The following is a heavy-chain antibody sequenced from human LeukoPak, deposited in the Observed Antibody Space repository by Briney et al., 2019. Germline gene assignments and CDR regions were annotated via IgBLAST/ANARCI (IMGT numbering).Heavy chain of an antibody. Sequence: GGSLRLSCAASGFTFSSYAMHWVRQAPGKGLEWVAVISYDGSNKYYADSVKGRFTISRDNSKNTLYLQMNSLRAEDTAVYYCARSLRSLSWERDGFWYWGQGTLVTASS. CDR1: GFTFSSYA. CDR3: ARSLRSLSWERDGFWY. D-gene: IGHD5-24*01. V-gene: IGHV3-30-3*01. CDR2: ISYDGSNK. J-gene: IGHJ4*02.